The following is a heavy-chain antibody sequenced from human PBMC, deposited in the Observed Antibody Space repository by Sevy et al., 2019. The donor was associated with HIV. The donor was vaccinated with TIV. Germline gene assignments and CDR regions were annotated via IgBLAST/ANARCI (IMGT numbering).Heavy chain of an antibody. J-gene: IGHJ4*02. CDR1: GFPFAAYY. CDR2: INPNGGAT. V-gene: IGHV1-2*06. Sequence: ASVKVSCKTSGFPFAAYYIHWVRQAPGQGLEWMGRINPNGGATKYAQKFQGRVTMTRDTSITTAYMELRRLRSDDTAVYYCTKDREEQPDYWGQGTLVTVSS. CDR3: TKDREEQPDY.